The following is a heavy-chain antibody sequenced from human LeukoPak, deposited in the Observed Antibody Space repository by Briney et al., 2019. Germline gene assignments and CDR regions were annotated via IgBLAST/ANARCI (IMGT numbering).Heavy chain of an antibody. CDR3: ARAFYGGNSVYYFDY. D-gene: IGHD4-23*01. Sequence: PGGFLRLSCSASGFSFSSHGVDWVRQAPGKGLEFVSGITSNGGSTYYADSVKGRFTISRDNAKNSLYLQMNSLRDEDTAVYYCARAFYGGNSVYYFDYWGQGTLVTVSS. CDR1: GFSFSSHG. V-gene: IGHV3-64*04. CDR2: ITSNGGST. J-gene: IGHJ4*02.